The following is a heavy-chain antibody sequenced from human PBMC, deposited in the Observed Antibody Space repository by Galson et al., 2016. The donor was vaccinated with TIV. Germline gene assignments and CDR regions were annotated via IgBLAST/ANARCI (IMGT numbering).Heavy chain of an antibody. V-gene: IGHV1-69*13. CDR1: GGTFSTYV. CDR2: IIPLFGTI. CDR3: ASDRNTALDTYHQYYGVDV. D-gene: IGHD5-18*01. J-gene: IGHJ6*02. Sequence: SVKVSCKASGGTFSTYVFNWVRLAPGQGLEWMGGIIPLFGTINYAQKFQGRVTITADESSTTVYMELNSLRSGDTAVYYCASDRNTALDTYHQYYGVDVWGQGTTVTVSS.